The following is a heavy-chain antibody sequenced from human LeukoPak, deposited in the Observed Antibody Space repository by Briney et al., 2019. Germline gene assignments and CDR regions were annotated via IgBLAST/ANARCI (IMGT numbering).Heavy chain of an antibody. CDR2: FDPEDGET. J-gene: IGHJ1*01. D-gene: IGHD3-22*01. CDR1: EYTLTELS. Sequence: ASVKVSCKVSEYTLTELSMHWVRQAPGKGLEWMGGFDPEDGETIYTQKFQGRVTMTEDTSTDTAYMELSSLRSEDTAMYYCATVSYYYDSSGYQGYFQHWGQGTLLTVSS. CDR3: ATVSYYYDSSGYQGYFQH. V-gene: IGHV1-24*01.